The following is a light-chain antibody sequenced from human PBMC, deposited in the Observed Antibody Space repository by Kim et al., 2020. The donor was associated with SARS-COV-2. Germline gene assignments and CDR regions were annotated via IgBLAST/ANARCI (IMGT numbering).Light chain of an antibody. J-gene: IGKJ4*01. CDR3: QQYGSSPLT. Sequence: PGKRATPSCRASQSVSSNYLAWYQQKPGQPPRLLIYDTSTRATGIPDRFTGSGSGTDYTLTISRLEPEDFVVYYCQQYGSSPLTFGGGTKVDIK. V-gene: IGKV3-20*01. CDR2: DTS. CDR1: QSVSSNY.